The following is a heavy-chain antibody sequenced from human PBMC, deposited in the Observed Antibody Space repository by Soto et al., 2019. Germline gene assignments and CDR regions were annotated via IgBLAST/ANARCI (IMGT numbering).Heavy chain of an antibody. CDR3: AKDHTVVIRDAFDI. J-gene: IGHJ3*02. CDR1: GFTFSSYA. V-gene: IGHV3-23*01. D-gene: IGHD3-22*01. Sequence: EVQILESGGGLVQPGGSLRLSCAASGFTFSSYAMYWVRQAPGKGLAWVSGISDSGTGTYYADSVKGRFTISQDNSKNTVYLQMKSVRAEDTAVYYCAKDHTVVIRDAFDIWGQGTMVNVSS. CDR2: ISDSGTGT.